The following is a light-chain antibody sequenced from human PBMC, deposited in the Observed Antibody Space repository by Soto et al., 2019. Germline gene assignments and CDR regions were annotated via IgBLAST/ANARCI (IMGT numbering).Light chain of an antibody. CDR3: AAWDDSLNGPV. V-gene: IGLV1-36*01. CDR2: YDD. J-gene: IGLJ2*01. Sequence: QSELTQPPSVSEAPRQRVTISCSGSSSNIGNNAVNWYQQLPGKAPKLLIYYDDLLPSGVSDRFSGSKSGTSASLAISGLQSEDEADYYCAAWDDSLNGPVFGGGTQLTVL. CDR1: SSNIGNNA.